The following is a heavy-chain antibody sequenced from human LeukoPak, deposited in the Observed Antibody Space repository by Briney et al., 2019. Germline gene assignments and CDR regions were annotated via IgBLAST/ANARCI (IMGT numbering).Heavy chain of an antibody. J-gene: IGHJ2*01. Sequence: GGSLRLSCAASGFTFSGYDMHWVRQVTGRGLEWVSAIGIAGDTYYLASVKGRFTISRENAKNSLYLQMNSLRAGDTAVYYCARDRLSNGAGWYFDLWGRGTLVSVSS. CDR2: IGIAGDT. D-gene: IGHD2-8*01. CDR1: GFTFSGYD. V-gene: IGHV3-13*04. CDR3: ARDRLSNGAGWYFDL.